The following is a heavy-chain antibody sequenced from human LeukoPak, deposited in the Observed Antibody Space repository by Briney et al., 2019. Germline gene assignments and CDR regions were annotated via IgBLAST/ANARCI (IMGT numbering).Heavy chain of an antibody. J-gene: IGHJ4*02. CDR2: IYYSGRT. Sequence: SETLSLTCTVSGGSISSSSYYWGWIRQPPGKGLEWIGSIYYSGRTYYNPSLKSRVTISVDTSKNQFSLKLSSVTAADTAVYYCARLTDYYDSSGCPYYFDYWGQGTLVTVSS. D-gene: IGHD3-22*01. CDR1: GGSISSSSYY. V-gene: IGHV4-39*01. CDR3: ARLTDYYDSSGCPYYFDY.